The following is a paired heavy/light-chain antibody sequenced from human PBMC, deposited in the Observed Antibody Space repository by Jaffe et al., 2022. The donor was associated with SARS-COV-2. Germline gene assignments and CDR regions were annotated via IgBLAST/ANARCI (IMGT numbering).Heavy chain of an antibody. CDR2: IYYRGST. CDR1: GGSISGTTYY. D-gene: IGHD1-26*01. Sequence: QLQLQESGPGLVKPSETLSLMCTVSGGSISGTTYYWAWIRQPPGKGLEWIGSIYYRGSTDYNPSLKSRVTISVDTSKNQFSLKVNSVTAADTAVYHCARRAYSGSYYWFDYWGQGTLVTVSS. V-gene: IGHV4-39*01. J-gene: IGHJ4*02. CDR3: ARRAYSGSYYWFDY.
Light chain of an antibody. CDR3: QQSNSSPYT. CDR2: AAS. CDR1: QSISTY. Sequence: DIQMTQSPSSLSASVGDRVIITCRSSQSISTYLNWYQQKPGKAPNLLIYAASTLQSGVPSRFSGSGSGTDFTLTITSLQPEDFATYSCQQSNSSPYTFGQGTKLEIK. J-gene: IGKJ2*01. V-gene: IGKV1-39*01.